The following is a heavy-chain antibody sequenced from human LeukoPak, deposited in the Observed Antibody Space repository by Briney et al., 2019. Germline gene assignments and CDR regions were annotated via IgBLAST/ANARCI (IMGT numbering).Heavy chain of an antibody. J-gene: IGHJ5*02. D-gene: IGHD1-7*01. V-gene: IGHV3-7*01. CDR1: GFTFRNYW. CDR2: IKQDGILK. CDR3: ARLGGETTRFDL. Sequence: PGGSLRLSCAGSGFTFRNYWMSWVRQAPGRGLDWVATIKQDGILKHYADSVKGRFTISRDNADNSLYLQMDSLRVDDTAVYYCARLGGETTRFDLWGQGALVTVSS.